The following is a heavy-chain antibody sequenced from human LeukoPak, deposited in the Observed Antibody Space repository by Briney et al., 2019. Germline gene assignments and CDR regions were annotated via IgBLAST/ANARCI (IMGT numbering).Heavy chain of an antibody. V-gene: IGHV4-59*01. CDR2: IYYSGST. CDR1: GGSISSYY. CDR3: AREPRVLDAMIVVVTSYYFDY. Sequence: SETLSLTCTVSGGSISSYYWSWIRQPPGKGLEWIGYIYYSGSTNYNPSLKSRVTISVDTSKNQFSLKLSSVTAADTAVYYCAREPRVLDAMIVVVTSYYFDYWGQGTLVTVSS. J-gene: IGHJ4*02. D-gene: IGHD3-22*01.